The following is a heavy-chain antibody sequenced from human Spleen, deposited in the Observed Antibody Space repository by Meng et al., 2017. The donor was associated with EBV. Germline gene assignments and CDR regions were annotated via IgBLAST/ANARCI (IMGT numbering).Heavy chain of an antibody. D-gene: IGHD3-10*01. CDR3: AHSGDQVTIDY. CDR1: GFSLSTSGVG. Sequence: QIPLKESCPRLLNPTQTLTLTCTFSGFSLSTSGVGVGWIRQPPGKALEWLALIYWDDDKRYSPSLKSRVTITKDTPKNQVVLTMTNMDPVDTATYYCAHSGDQVTIDYWGQGTLVTVSS. J-gene: IGHJ4*02. CDR2: IYWDDDK. V-gene: IGHV2-5*02.